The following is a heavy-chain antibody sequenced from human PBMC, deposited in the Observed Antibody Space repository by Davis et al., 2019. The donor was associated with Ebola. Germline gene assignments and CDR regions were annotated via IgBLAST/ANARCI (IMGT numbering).Heavy chain of an antibody. J-gene: IGHJ6*02. Sequence: PSETLSLTCTVSGGSISSYYWSWIRQPPGKGLEWIGYIYYSGSTNYNPSLKSRVTISVDTSKNQFSLKLSSVTAADTAVYYCARHGSSWPGGLLLYYGMDVWGQGTTVTVSS. CDR2: IYYSGST. CDR1: GGSISSYY. CDR3: ARHGSSWPGGLLLYYGMDV. V-gene: IGHV4-59*08. D-gene: IGHD6-13*01.